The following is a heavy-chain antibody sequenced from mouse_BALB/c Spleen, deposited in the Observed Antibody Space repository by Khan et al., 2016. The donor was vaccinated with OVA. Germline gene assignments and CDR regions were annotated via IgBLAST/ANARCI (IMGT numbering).Heavy chain of an antibody. J-gene: IGHJ4*01. V-gene: IGHV5-9-3*01. CDR3: ARLYAMDY. Sequence: EVALVESEGGLVKPEGSLKLSSADSGFTFSSYAMSLVRQTPEKRLEWVATLSSGGSDTSYPDSVKGRFPIPREYAKNTLYLQLITLRSEDTSMYYCARLYAMDYGGQGPSVTVS. CDR2: LSSGGSDT. CDR1: GFTFSSYA.